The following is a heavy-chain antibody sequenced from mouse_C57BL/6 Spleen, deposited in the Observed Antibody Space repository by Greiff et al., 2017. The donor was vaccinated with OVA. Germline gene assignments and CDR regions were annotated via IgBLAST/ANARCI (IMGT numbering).Heavy chain of an antibody. CDR2: IWGVGST. V-gene: IGHV2-6*01. J-gene: IGHJ3*01. D-gene: IGHD1-1*01. CDR1: GFSLTSYG. CDR3: ASGNYGSSCAY. Sequence: VQLQESGPGLVAPSQSLSITCTVSGFSLTSYGVDWVRQSPGKGLEWLGVIWGVGSTDYNSALKSRMSISKDNSKSQVFLKMNSLQTDDAAMYYCASGNYGSSCAYGGQGTLGTVAA.